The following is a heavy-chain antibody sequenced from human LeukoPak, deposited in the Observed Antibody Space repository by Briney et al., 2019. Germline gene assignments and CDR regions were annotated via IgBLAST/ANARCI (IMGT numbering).Heavy chain of an antibody. CDR3: ARIDSSWGEWVDY. Sequence: PGGSQRLSCAASGFTFSDYYMSWIRQAPGKGLEWVSYISSSGSTIYYADSVKGRFTISRDNAKNSLYLQMNSLRAEDTAVYYCARIDSSWGEWVDYWGQGTLVTVSS. J-gene: IGHJ4*02. CDR1: GFTFSDYY. D-gene: IGHD6-13*01. V-gene: IGHV3-11*01. CDR2: ISSSGSTI.